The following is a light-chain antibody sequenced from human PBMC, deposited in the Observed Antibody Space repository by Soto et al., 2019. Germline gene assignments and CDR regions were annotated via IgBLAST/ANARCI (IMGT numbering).Light chain of an antibody. Sequence: QSALTQPASVSGSPGQSITISCTGTNSDVGGYKYVSWYQHHPGKAPKLMIYEVSNRPSGVSNRFSGSKSGNTASLTISGLQAEDEADYYCSAYTSSATAVFGGGTKLTVL. J-gene: IGLJ2*01. CDR1: NSDVGGYKY. CDR2: EVS. V-gene: IGLV2-14*01. CDR3: SAYTSSATAV.